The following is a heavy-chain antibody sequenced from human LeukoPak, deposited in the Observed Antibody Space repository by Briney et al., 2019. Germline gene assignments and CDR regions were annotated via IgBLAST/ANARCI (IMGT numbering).Heavy chain of an antibody. D-gene: IGHD1-26*01. J-gene: IGHJ6*03. CDR1: GFTFSSYA. Sequence: GGSLRLSRAASGFTFSSYAMSWVRQAPGKGLEWVSAISGSGGSTYYADSVKGRFTISRDSSKNTLYLQMNSLRAEDTAVYYCAKEARGSYYYYYMDVWGKGTTVTVSS. CDR3: AKEARGSYYYYYMDV. CDR2: ISGSGGST. V-gene: IGHV3-23*01.